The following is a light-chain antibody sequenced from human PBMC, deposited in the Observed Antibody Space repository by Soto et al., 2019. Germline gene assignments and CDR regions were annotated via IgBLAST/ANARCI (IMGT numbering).Light chain of an antibody. CDR1: SSDIGDYDY. Sequence: QAVVTQPRSVSGSPGQSVTISCTGTSSDIGDYDYVSWFQQHPGRAPRLIIFDVSKRPSGVPDRFSGSKSGSTASLTISGLQAEDESDYYCCSFAGSYSWVFGGGTKLTVL. J-gene: IGLJ3*02. CDR3: CSFAGSYSWV. V-gene: IGLV2-11*01. CDR2: DVS.